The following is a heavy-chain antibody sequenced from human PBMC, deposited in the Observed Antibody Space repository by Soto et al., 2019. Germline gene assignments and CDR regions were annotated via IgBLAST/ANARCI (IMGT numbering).Heavy chain of an antibody. Sequence: SQTLSLPCAISGDSVSSDSAAWNWIRQSPSRGLEWLGRTYYRSKWYNDYAVSVNGRITINPDTSKNHFSLQLNSVTPEDTAVYYCVRSRVFIAVAGMATYYYYYGMDVWGQGTTVTVSS. V-gene: IGHV6-1*01. J-gene: IGHJ6*02. CDR2: TYYRSKWYN. CDR3: VRSRVFIAVAGMATYYYYYGMDV. CDR1: GDSVSSDSAA. D-gene: IGHD6-19*01.